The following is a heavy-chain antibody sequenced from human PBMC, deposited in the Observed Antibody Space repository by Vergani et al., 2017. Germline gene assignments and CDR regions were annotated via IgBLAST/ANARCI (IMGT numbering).Heavy chain of an antibody. CDR2: ISYDGSNE. V-gene: IGHV3-30*04. Sequence: QVQLVESGGGVVQPGKSLRLSCAASGFTFSSYSMHWVRQAPGKGLEWVALISYDGSNEYYADSVKGRFTISRDNAKDSRYLQMNSLRAEDTAVYYCASHSGARNLGPRAPLWGQGTMVTVSS. J-gene: IGHJ3*01. D-gene: IGHD6-25*01. CDR3: ASHSGARNLGPRAPL. CDR1: GFTFSSYS.